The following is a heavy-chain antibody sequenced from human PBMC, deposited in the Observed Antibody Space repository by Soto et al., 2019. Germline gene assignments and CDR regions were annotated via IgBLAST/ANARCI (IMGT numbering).Heavy chain of an antibody. V-gene: IGHV4-59*01. CDR1: GGSITSYY. CDR2: IYYSGST. CDR3: ARVRDIVATTIDY. D-gene: IGHD5-12*01. J-gene: IGHJ4*02. Sequence: SETLSLTCTVSGGSITSYYWSWIRQPPGKGLEWIGYIYYSGSTNYNPSLKSRVTISVDTSKNQFSLKLSSVTAADTAVYYCARVRDIVATTIDYWGQGTLVTVS.